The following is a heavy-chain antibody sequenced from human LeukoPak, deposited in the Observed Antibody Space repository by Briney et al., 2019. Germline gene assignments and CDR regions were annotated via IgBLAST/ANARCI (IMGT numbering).Heavy chain of an antibody. CDR3: ARDFITAANSMDV. CDR1: GFTFSSYE. D-gene: IGHD2-2*01. Sequence: GGSLRLSCAASGFTFSSYEMNWVRQAPGKRLEWVSYISSSGSTIYYADSVKGRFTISRDNAKNSLYLQMNSLRAEDTAVYYCARDFITAANSMDVWGKGTTVTVSS. J-gene: IGHJ6*03. CDR2: ISSSGSTI. V-gene: IGHV3-48*03.